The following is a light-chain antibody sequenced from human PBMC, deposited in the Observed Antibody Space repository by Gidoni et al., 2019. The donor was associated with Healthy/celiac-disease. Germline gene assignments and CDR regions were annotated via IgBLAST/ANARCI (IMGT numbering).Light chain of an antibody. CDR1: QSVLYRSNNKNY. J-gene: IGKJ1*01. CDR3: QQYYSTPWK. V-gene: IGKV4-1*01. CDR2: WAS. Sequence: DIVMTQSPDSLAVSLGERATINCKSSQSVLYRSNNKNYLAWYQQKPGQPPKLLIYWASTRESGVPDRFSGSGSGTDFTLTISSLQAEDVAVYYCQQYYSTPWKFGQGTKVEIK.